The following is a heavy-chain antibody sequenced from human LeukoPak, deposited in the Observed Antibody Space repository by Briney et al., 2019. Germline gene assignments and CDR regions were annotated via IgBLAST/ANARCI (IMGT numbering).Heavy chain of an antibody. CDR3: ARDPTAMVTNVDY. CDR2: IWYDGSNK. V-gene: IGHV3-33*01. Sequence: PGGSLRLSCAASGFTFSSYGMHWVRQAPGKGLEWVAVIWYDGSNKYYADSVKGRFTISRDNSKNTLYLQMNSLRAEDTAVYYCARDPTAMVTNVDYWGQGTLVTVSS. D-gene: IGHD5-18*01. CDR1: GFTFSSYG. J-gene: IGHJ4*02.